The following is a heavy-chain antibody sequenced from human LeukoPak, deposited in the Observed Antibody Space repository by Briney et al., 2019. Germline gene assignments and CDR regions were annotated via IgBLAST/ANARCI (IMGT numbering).Heavy chain of an antibody. J-gene: IGHJ4*02. Sequence: GGSLRLSCAASGFTFSSYDMHWVRQATGKGLEWVSAIGTAGDTYYPGSVKGRFTISRDNAKNTLYLQMNSLRGEDTAVYYCARGESGYYYNGYWGQGTLLTVSS. CDR1: GFTFSSYD. CDR3: ARGESGYYYNGY. D-gene: IGHD1-26*01. CDR2: IGTAGDT. V-gene: IGHV3-13*01.